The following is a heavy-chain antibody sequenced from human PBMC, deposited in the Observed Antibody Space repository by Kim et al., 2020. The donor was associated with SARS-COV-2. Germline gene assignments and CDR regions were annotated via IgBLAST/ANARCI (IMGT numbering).Heavy chain of an antibody. CDR2: ISGNKGYT. CDR1: GYTFTTYG. D-gene: IGHD2-15*01. J-gene: IGHJ4*02. V-gene: IGHV1-18*01. CDR3: ARWYCTGGSCYWGDYFDY. Sequence: ASVKVSCKASGYTFTTYGIRWVRQAPGQGLEWMGWISGNKGYTNYAQKFQGRVSMTTDTSTSTAYMELRSLGSDDTAVYYCARWYCTGGSCYWGDYFDYWGQGTLVTVSS.